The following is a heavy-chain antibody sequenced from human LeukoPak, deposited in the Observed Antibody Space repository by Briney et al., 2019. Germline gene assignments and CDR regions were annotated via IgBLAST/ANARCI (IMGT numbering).Heavy chain of an antibody. CDR2: IKRGGDVI. CDR1: GFIFSAYE. J-gene: IGHJ4*02. D-gene: IGHD2-21*02. CDR3: ARERLSCGGDCLDD. V-gene: IGHV3-48*03. Sequence: GVSLTLSCAASGFIFSAYEMKWVRQARGKGRVWGSYIKRGGDVIYYADSVKGRFTMARDNAENSLILQMNSLRAEDTALYYCARERLSCGGDCLDDWGQGTLVTVSS.